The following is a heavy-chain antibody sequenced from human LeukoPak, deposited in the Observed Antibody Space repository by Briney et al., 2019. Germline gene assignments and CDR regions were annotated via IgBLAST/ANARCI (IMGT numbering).Heavy chain of an antibody. V-gene: IGHV3-48*01. J-gene: IGHJ6*02. CDR2: ISSSSSTI. D-gene: IGHD3-9*01. CDR3: ARGLHYNILTGGMDV. Sequence: GGSLRLSCAASGFTFSSYSMNWVRQAPGKGLEWVSYISSSSSTIYYADSVKGRFTISRDNAKNSLYLQMNSLRAEDTAVYYCARGLHYNILTGGMDVWGQGTTVIVSS. CDR1: GFTFSSYS.